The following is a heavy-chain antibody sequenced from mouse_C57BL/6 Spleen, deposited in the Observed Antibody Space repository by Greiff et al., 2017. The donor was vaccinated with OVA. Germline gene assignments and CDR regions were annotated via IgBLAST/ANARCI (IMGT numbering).Heavy chain of an antibody. V-gene: IGHV1-18*01. CDR3: ARKGYDPYWYFDV. CDR2: INPNNGGT. CDR1: GYTFTDYN. Sequence: VQLQQSGPELVKPGASVKIPCKASGYTFTDYNMDWVKQSHGTSLEWIGDINPNNGGTIYNQKFKGKATLTVDKSSSTAYMELRSLTSEDTAVYYCARKGYDPYWYFDVWGTGTTVTVSS. J-gene: IGHJ1*03. D-gene: IGHD2-2*01.